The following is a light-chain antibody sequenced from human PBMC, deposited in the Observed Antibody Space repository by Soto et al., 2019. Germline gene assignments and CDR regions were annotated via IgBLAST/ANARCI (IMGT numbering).Light chain of an antibody. CDR1: QSVSNNY. V-gene: IGKV3-20*01. CDR2: GAS. CDR3: QSACLPSP. J-gene: IGKJ1*01. Sequence: RTLSLSPWEGAPLSCRASQSVSNNYVACQQQTPRQAPRLIIDGASNRATGTPDRFSGSASGTDFTLTISIQAADDIAVYCTQSACLPSPFGQGTKVAIK.